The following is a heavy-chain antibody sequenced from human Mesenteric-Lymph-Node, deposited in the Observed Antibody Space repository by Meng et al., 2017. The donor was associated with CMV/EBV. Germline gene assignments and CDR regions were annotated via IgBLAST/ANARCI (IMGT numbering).Heavy chain of an antibody. CDR3: AKVPYIVVGGYYSDY. Sequence: GESLKISCAASAFSFSDYGMHWVRQAPGKGLEWVGFIRYDGTNKYYREPVKGRFTISRDNPKNILYLQMNSLRTEDTAVYYRAKVPYIVVGGYYSDYWGQGTLVTVSS. J-gene: IGHJ4*02. CDR2: IRYDGTNK. D-gene: IGHD2-15*01. V-gene: IGHV3-30*02. CDR1: AFSFSDYG.